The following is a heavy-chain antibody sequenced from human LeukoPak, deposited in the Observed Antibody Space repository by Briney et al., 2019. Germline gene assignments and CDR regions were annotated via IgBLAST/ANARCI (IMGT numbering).Heavy chain of an antibody. J-gene: IGHJ3*02. Sequence: PSETLSLTCAVSGGSISSGGYSWSWIRQPPGKGLEWIGYIYHSGSTYYNPSLKSRVTISVDTSKNQFSLKLSSVTAADTAVYYCAREYYYDSSGYRAFDIWGQGTMVTVSS. D-gene: IGHD3-22*01. CDR2: IYHSGST. V-gene: IGHV4-30-2*01. CDR3: AREYYYDSSGYRAFDI. CDR1: GGSISSGGYS.